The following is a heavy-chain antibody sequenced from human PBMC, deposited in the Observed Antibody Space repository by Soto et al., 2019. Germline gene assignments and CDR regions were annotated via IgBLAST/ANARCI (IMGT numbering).Heavy chain of an antibody. Sequence: GGSLRLSCAASGFTFSSYAMHWVRQAPGKGLEWVAVISYDGSNKYYADSVKGRFTISRDNSKNTLYLQMNSLRAEDTAVYYCARENRYSGAYWGQGTLVTVSS. CDR3: ARENRYSGAY. V-gene: IGHV3-30-3*01. CDR1: GFTFSSYA. J-gene: IGHJ4*02. CDR2: ISYDGSNK. D-gene: IGHD1-26*01.